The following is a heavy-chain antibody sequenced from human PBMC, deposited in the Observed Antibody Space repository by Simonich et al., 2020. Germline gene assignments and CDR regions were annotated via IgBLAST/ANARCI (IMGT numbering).Heavy chain of an antibody. CDR2: IKPNRGGT. J-gene: IGHJ3*02. CDR3: ARVRFEAFDI. CDR1: GYTLTGYY. V-gene: IGHV1-2*02. Sequence: QVQLVQSGAEVKKPGASVKVSCKASGYTLTGYYMHWVRQAPGQGLGGKGWIKPNRGGTNYAQKFQGRVTMTRDTSISTAYMELSRLRSDDTAVYYCARVRFEAFDIWGQGTMVTVSS.